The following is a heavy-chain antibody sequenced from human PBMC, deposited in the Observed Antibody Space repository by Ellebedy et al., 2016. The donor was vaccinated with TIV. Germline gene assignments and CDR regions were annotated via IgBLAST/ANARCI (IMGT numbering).Heavy chain of an antibody. CDR1: GFTFSSYW. V-gene: IGHV3-7*01. D-gene: IGHD2-21*01. CDR2: IKQDGSVK. CDR3: AREVGVGGAY. Sequence: GESLKISXAASGFTFSSYWMNWFRQAPGKGLEWVANIKQDGSVKYYVDSVKGRFTISRDNAKNSLYRQMNSLRPEDTTVYYCAREVGVGGAYWGQGTLVTVSS. J-gene: IGHJ4*02.